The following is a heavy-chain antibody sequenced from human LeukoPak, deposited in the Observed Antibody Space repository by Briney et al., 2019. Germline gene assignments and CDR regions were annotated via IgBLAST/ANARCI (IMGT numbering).Heavy chain of an antibody. CDR1: DGSINSDTYY. CDR3: ARDQRSLFDV. CDR2: IYSGGNT. J-gene: IGHJ4*02. V-gene: IGHV4-39*07. Sequence: PSETLSLTCSVSDGSINSDTYYWGWIRQPPGKGLEWIASIYSGGNTFYNPSLKSRVTISIDTSKKQFSLKLTSVTAADTAVYYCARDQRSLFDVWGQGSLVTVS. D-gene: IGHD1-26*01.